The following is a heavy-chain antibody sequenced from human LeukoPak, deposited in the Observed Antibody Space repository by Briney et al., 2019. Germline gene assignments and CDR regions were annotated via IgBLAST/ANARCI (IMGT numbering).Heavy chain of an antibody. CDR2: IYYSGST. CDR1: GGSISSYY. V-gene: IGHV4-59*01. J-gene: IGHJ3*02. D-gene: IGHD3-3*01. CDR3: ARDRGSTGYDFWSGYYSHDAFDI. Sequence: SSETLSLTCTVSGGSISSYYWSWIRQPPGKGLEWIGYIYYSGSTNYNPSLKSRVTISVDTSKNQFSLKLSSVTAADTAVYYCARDRGSTGYDFWSGYYSHDAFDIWGQGTMVTVSS.